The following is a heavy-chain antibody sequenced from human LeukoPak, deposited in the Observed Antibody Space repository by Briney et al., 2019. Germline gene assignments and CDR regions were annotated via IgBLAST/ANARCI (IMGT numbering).Heavy chain of an antibody. Sequence: GGSLRLSCAASGFTFSSSDMHWVRQAPGKGLEWVAVISYDATNKYYADSVKGRFTLSRDNSKSTLYLQTNTLRDEDTAVYYCAKASSNYFYYFEYWGQGTLVTVSS. D-gene: IGHD2/OR15-2a*01. CDR3: AKASSNYFYYFEY. V-gene: IGHV3-30*18. CDR1: GFTFSSSD. CDR2: ISYDATNK. J-gene: IGHJ4*02.